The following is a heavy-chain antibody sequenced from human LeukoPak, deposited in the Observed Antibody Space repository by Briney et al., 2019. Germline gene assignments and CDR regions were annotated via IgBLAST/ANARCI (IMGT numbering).Heavy chain of an antibody. V-gene: IGHV3-30-3*01. Sequence: AGGSLRLSCAASGFTFSSYAMHWVRQAPGKGLEWVAVISYDGSNKYYADSVKGRFTISRDNSKNTLYLQMNSLRAEDTAVYYCASDLESYYYYGMDVWGQGTTVTVSS. CDR3: ASDLESYYYYGMDV. CDR1: GFTFSSYA. CDR2: ISYDGSNK. J-gene: IGHJ6*02.